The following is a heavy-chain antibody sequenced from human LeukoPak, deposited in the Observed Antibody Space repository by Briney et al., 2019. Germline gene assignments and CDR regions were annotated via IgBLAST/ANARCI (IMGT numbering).Heavy chain of an antibody. CDR2: IYHSGST. J-gene: IGHJ4*02. CDR3: ARQGYCGSTSCYKGGGSYFDY. CDR1: GYSISSGYY. V-gene: IGHV4-38-2*01. D-gene: IGHD2-2*02. Sequence: PSETLSLTCAVSGYSISSGYYWGWIRQPPGKGLEWIGSIYHSGSTYYNPSLKRRVTISGDTSKNQFSLKLSSVTAADTAVYYCARQGYCGSTSCYKGGGSYFDYWGQGTLVTVSS.